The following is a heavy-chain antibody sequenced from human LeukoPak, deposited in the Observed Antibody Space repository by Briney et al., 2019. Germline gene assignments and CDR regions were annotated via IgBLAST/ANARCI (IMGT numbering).Heavy chain of an antibody. V-gene: IGHV4-59*12. D-gene: IGHD6-19*01. Sequence: SETLSLTCTVSGGSISSYYWSWIRQPPGKGLEWIGYIYYSGSTYYNPSLKSRVTISVDTSKNQFSLKLSSVTAADTAVYYCARGPKQWLGYWGQGTLVTVSS. J-gene: IGHJ4*02. CDR2: IYYSGST. CDR3: ARGPKQWLGY. CDR1: GGSISSYY.